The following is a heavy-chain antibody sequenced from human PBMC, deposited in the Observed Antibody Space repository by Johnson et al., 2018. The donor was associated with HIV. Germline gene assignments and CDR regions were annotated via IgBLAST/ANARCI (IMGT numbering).Heavy chain of an antibody. D-gene: IGHD6-13*01. CDR1: GFTFSIVW. CDR3: ARDGESQQLPLGDAFDV. CDR2: IYSGGST. J-gene: IGHJ3*01. Sequence: VQLVESGGGVVQPGRSLRLSCAASGFTFSIVWMHWVRQAPGKGLEWVSVIYSGGSTYYADSVRGRFTISRDNSRNTLYLQMSSLRVEDTAMYYCARDGESQQLPLGDAFDVWGQGTMVTVSS. V-gene: IGHV3-66*01.